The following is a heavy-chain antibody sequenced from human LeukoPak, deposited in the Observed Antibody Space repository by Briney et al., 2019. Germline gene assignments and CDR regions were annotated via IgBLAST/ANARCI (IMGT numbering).Heavy chain of an antibody. CDR1: GHTFTGYY. D-gene: IGHD4-17*01. J-gene: IGHJ1*01. Sequence: GASVKVSCKASGHTFTGYYVYWVRQAPGQGLEWMGWMNPNVGGANFPQKFQGRVTMTRDTSISTAYMELSRLRSDDTAVYYCATGADYGDYRHWGQGTLVTVSS. CDR3: ATGADYGDYRH. V-gene: IGHV1-2*02. CDR2: MNPNVGGA.